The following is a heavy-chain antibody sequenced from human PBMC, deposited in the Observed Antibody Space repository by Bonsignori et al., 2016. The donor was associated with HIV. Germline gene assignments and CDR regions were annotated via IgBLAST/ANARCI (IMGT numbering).Heavy chain of an antibody. V-gene: IGHV1-2*02. CDR2: INPNSGGT. CDR3: ARVMGVGAGAFDY. J-gene: IGHJ4*02. D-gene: IGHD1-26*01. CDR1: GYTFTGYY. Sequence: ASVKVSCKASGYTFTGYYMHWVRQAPGQGLEWMGWINPNSGGTNYAQKFQGRVTMTRDTSISTAYMELSRLRSDDTAVYYCARVMGVGAGAFDYWGQGTLVTVSS.